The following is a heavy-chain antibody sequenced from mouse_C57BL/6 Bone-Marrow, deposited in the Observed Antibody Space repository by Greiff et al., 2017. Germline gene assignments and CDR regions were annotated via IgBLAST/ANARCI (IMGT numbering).Heavy chain of an antibody. J-gene: IGHJ1*03. V-gene: IGHV2-6*01. Sequence: VQLQQSGPGLVAPSQSLSITCTVSGFSLTSYGVDWVRQSPGKGLEWLGVIWGVGSTNYNSALKSRLSISKDNSKSQVFLKMNRLQTDDTAMYYCARNPSNYYGSSYWYFDVWGTGTTVTVSS. CDR2: IWGVGST. CDR1: GFSLTSYG. CDR3: ARNPSNYYGSSYWYFDV. D-gene: IGHD1-1*01.